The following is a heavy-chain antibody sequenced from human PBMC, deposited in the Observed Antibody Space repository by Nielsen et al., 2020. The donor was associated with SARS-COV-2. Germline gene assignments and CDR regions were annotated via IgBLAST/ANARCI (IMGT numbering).Heavy chain of an antibody. V-gene: IGHV1-69*05. Sequence: SVKVSCKASGGTFSSYAISWVRQAPGQGLEWMGGIIPIFGTANYAQKFQGRVTMTTDTSTSTAYMELRSLRSDDTAVYYCATGWLPNPFDYWGQGTLVTVSS. D-gene: IGHD5-24*01. CDR2: IIPIFGTA. CDR3: ATGWLPNPFDY. CDR1: GGTFSSYA. J-gene: IGHJ4*02.